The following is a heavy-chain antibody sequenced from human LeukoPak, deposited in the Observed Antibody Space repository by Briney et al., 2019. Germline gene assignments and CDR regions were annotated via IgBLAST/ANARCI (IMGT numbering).Heavy chain of an antibody. CDR1: GFTFSSYW. D-gene: IGHD5-18*01. CDR2: IKQDGSEK. J-gene: IGHJ6*02. CDR3: ARDVEYSYGYEYYYYGMDV. Sequence: GGSLRLSCAASGFTFSSYWMSWVRQAPGKGLEWVANIKQDGSEKYYVDSVKGRFTISRDNAKNSLYLQMNSLRAEDTAVYYCARDVEYSYGYEYYYYGMDVWGQGTTVTVSS. V-gene: IGHV3-7*01.